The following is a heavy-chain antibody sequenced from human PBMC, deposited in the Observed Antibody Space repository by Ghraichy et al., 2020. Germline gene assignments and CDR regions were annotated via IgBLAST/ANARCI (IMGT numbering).Heavy chain of an antibody. D-gene: IGHD6-6*01. CDR3: ARGLRSSSSQGTTFDY. J-gene: IGHJ4*02. CDR1: GGSVRSYY. CDR2: IYHTGST. Sequence: CTVSGGSVRSYYWSWIRQPPGRGLEWIAYIYHTGSTNCNPSLKSRVSISLDTSKNHLSLKLTSVTAADTAVYYCARGLRSSSSQGTTFDYWGQGTLVTVSS. V-gene: IGHV4-59*02.